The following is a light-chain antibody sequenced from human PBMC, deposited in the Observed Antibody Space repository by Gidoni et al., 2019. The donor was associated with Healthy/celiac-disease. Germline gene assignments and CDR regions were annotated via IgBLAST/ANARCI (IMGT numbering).Light chain of an antibody. CDR2: AAS. CDR3: QQSYSTPPNT. CDR1: QSISSY. J-gene: IGKJ2*01. V-gene: IGKV1-39*01. Sequence: DIQMTPSPSSLSASVGDRVTITCRASQSISSYFNWYQQKPGKAPKLLIYAASSLQSGVPSRFSGSGSGTDFTLTISSLQPEDFATYYCQQSYSTPPNTFGQGTKLEIK.